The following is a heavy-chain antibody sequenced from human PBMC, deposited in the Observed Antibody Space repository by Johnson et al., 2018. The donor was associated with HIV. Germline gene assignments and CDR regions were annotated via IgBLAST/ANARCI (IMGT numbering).Heavy chain of an antibody. V-gene: IGHV3-30*03. J-gene: IGHJ3*02. CDR2: ISYDGSNK. CDR3: ATSGSHFAFDI. CDR1: GFTFRSYA. D-gene: IGHD1-26*01. Sequence: QVQLVESGGGVVQPGRSLRLSCAASGFTFRSYAMHWVRQAPGKGLEWVADISYDGSNKYYRDSVKGRFTISRDNSKNTLYLQMSSLRAEDTAVYYCATSGSHFAFDIWGQGTMVTVSS.